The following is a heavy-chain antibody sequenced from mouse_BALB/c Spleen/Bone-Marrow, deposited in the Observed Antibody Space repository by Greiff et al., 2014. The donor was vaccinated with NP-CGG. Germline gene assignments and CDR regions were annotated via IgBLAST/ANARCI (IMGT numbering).Heavy chain of an antibody. D-gene: IGHD2-1*01. V-gene: IGHV1-7*01. CDR1: GYTFTSYW. J-gene: IGHJ4*01. CDR2: INPSTGYT. Sequence: QVQLQQPGAELAKPGASVKMSCKASGYTFTSYWMHWVKQRPGQGLEWIGYINPSTGYTDYNQKFNDKATLTADKSSSTAYMQRSSLTSKDSAVYYCVRGNPLYAMDYWGQGTSVTVSS. CDR3: VRGNPLYAMDY.